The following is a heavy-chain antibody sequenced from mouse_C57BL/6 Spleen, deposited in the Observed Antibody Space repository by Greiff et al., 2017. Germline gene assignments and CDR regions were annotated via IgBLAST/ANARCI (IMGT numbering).Heavy chain of an antibody. V-gene: IGHV3-6*01. D-gene: IGHD2-1*01. CDR3: ARGDYGNYDYYAMDY. Sequence: EVKLQESGPGLVKPSLSLSLTCSVTGYSITSGYYWNWIRQFPGNKLEWMGYISYDGSNNYNPSLKNRISITRDTSKNQFFLKLNSVTTEDTATYYCARGDYGNYDYYAMDYWGQGTSVTVSS. J-gene: IGHJ4*01. CDR2: ISYDGSN. CDR1: GYSITSGYY.